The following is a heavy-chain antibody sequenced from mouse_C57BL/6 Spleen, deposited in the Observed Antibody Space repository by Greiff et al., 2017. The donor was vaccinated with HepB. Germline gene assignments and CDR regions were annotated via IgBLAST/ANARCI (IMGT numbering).Heavy chain of an antibody. V-gene: IGHV1-69*01. J-gene: IGHJ3*01. CDR3: ARWTVTTAY. CDR1: GYTFTSYW. CDR2: IDPSDSYT. D-gene: IGHD2-2*01. Sequence: VQLQQPGAELVMPGASVKLSCKASGYTFTSYWMHWVKQRPGQGLEWIGEIDPSDSYTNYNQKFKGKSTLTVDKSSSTAYMQLSSLTSEDSAVYYCARWTVTTAYWGQGTLVTVSA.